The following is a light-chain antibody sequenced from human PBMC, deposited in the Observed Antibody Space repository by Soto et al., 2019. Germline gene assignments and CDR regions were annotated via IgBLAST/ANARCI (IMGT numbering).Light chain of an antibody. CDR3: QHWTDYSWT. CDR2: KTS. Sequence: DIHMTQSPSTLSASVGDRVTITCRASQSLNMWLAWYQQKPGKAPNLLIYKTSSLESGVPSRFSGSGSGTEFTLSSSSLQPDDFAAYYCQHWTDYSWTFGQGTKVEVK. V-gene: IGKV1-5*03. J-gene: IGKJ1*01. CDR1: QSLNMW.